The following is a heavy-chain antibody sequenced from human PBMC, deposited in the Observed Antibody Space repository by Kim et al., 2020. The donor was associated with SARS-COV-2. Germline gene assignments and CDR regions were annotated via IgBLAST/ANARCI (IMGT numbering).Heavy chain of an antibody. CDR1: GFTFSSYE. Sequence: GGSLRLSCAASGFTFSSYEMNWVRQAPGKGLEWVSYISSSGSTIYYADSVKGRFTISRDNAKNSLYLQMNSLRAEDTAVYYCARDGTIVVVPAAPLYYYYGMDVWGEGTTVTVSS. J-gene: IGHJ6*04. CDR2: ISSSGSTI. D-gene: IGHD2-2*01. CDR3: ARDGTIVVVPAAPLYYYYGMDV. V-gene: IGHV3-48*03.